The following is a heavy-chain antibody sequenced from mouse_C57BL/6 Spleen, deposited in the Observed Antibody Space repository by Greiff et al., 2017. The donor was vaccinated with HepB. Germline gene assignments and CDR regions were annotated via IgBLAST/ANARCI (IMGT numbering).Heavy chain of an antibody. V-gene: IGHV2-5*01. CDR2: IWRGGST. CDR1: GFSLTSYG. CDR3: AKQEVYYYGSSHYYAMDY. J-gene: IGHJ4*01. Sequence: QVQLKQSGPGLVQPSQSLSITCTVSGFSLTSYGVHWVRQSPGKGLEWLGVIWRGGSTDYNAAFMSRLSITKDNSKSQVFFKMNSLQADDTAIYYCAKQEVYYYGSSHYYAMDYWGQGTSVTVSS. D-gene: IGHD1-1*01.